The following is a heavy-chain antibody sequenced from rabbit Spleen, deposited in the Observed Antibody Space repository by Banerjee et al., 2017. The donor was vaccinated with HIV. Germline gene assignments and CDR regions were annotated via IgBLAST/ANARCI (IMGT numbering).Heavy chain of an antibody. CDR1: GFSFSSSYY. CDR2: INTGDGNT. V-gene: IGHV1S40*01. Sequence: QSLEESGGDLVKPGASLTLTCTASGFSFSSSYYMCWVRQAPGKGLEWIGCINTGDGNTYYASWAKGRFTISKTSSTTVTLQMTSLTAADTATYFCARGIGNNYGYSMTRLDLWGPGTLVTVS. CDR3: ARGIGNNYGYSMTRLDL. J-gene: IGHJ3*01. D-gene: IGHD6-1*01.